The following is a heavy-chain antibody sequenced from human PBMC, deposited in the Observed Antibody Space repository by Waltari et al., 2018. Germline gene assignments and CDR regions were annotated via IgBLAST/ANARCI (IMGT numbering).Heavy chain of an antibody. V-gene: IGHV4-61*02. CDR1: GGSISSGSYY. CDR3: ARASSSWPFDL. J-gene: IGHJ2*01. Sequence: QVQLQESGPGLVKPSQTLSLTCTVSGGSISSGSYYWSWIRQPAGKGLEWIGRIYTSGSTNYNPSLKSRVTISVDTSKNQFSLKLSSVTAADTAVYYCARASSSWPFDLWGRGTLVTVSS. CDR2: IYTSGST. D-gene: IGHD6-13*01.